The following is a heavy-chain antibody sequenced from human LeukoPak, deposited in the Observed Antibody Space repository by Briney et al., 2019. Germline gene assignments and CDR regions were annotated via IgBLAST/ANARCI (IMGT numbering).Heavy chain of an antibody. J-gene: IGHJ4*02. CDR3: ASYYGSGEY. Sequence: SETLSLTCAVYGGSFSGYYWSWIRQPPGKGLEWIGEINHSGSTNYNPSLKSRVTMSVDTSKNQFSLKLSSVTAADTAVYYCASYYGSGEYWGQGTLVTVSS. V-gene: IGHV4-34*01. CDR1: GGSFSGYY. CDR2: INHSGST. D-gene: IGHD3-10*01.